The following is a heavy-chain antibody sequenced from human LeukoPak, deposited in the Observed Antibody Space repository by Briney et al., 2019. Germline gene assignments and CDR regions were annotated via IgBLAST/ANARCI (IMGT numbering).Heavy chain of an antibody. CDR2: ISGSGDST. CDR3: ASQHVVYSGQEN. D-gene: IGHD5-12*01. V-gene: IGHV3-23*01. CDR1: GFTFSNYA. J-gene: IGHJ4*02. Sequence: RAGGSLRLSCAASGFTFSNYAMRWVRQAPGKGLEWVSGISGSGDSTYYADSVKGRFTISRDTSKNTLYLQMNSLRAEDTAVYYCASQHVVYSGQENWGQGTLVTVSS.